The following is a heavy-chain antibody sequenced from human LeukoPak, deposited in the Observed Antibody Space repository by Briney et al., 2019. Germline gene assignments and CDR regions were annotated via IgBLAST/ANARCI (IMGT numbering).Heavy chain of an antibody. CDR2: INPNSGGT. V-gene: IGHV1-2*02. J-gene: IGHJ3*02. CDR3: AKAHLRGLLDAFDI. D-gene: IGHD1-26*01. CDR1: GYTFTGYY. Sequence: GASVKVSCKASGYTFTGYYMHWVRQAPGQGLEWMGWINPNSGGTNYAQKFQGRVTMTRDTSISTAYMELSRLRSDDTAVYYCAKAHLRGLLDAFDIWGQGTMVTVSS.